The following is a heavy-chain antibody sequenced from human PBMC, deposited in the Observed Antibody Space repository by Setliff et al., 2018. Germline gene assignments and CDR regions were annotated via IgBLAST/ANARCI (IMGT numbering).Heavy chain of an antibody. CDR1: GDSINNVDLY. V-gene: IGHV4-39*07. J-gene: IGHJ4*02. Sequence: SETLSLTCTVSGDSINNVDLYWGWIRQPPGKGPEWIGEITHTGSTNYNPSLKSRVTISVDTSKNQFSLKMNSVTATDTAVYYCARGGTIVPYLFDYWGQGTLVTVSS. D-gene: IGHD1-26*01. CDR2: ITHTGST. CDR3: ARGGTIVPYLFDY.